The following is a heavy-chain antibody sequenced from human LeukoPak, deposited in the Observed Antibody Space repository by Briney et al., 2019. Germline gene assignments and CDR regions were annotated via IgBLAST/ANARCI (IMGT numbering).Heavy chain of an antibody. CDR1: GFTFSSYA. J-gene: IGHJ3*02. Sequence: GRSLRLSCSASGFTFSSYAMHWVRQAPGKGLEWVAVISYDGMNKYYADSVKGRFTISRDNSKNTLYLQMNSLRAEDTAVYYCVRDRAPGQRQLVPDAFDIWGQGTMVTVSS. V-gene: IGHV3-30*04. D-gene: IGHD6-13*01. CDR2: ISYDGMNK. CDR3: VRDRAPGQRQLVPDAFDI.